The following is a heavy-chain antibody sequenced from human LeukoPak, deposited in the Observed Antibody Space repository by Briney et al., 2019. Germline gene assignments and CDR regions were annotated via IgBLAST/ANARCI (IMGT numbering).Heavy chain of an antibody. V-gene: IGHV1-18*01. Sequence: ASVKVSCKPYGYTFNTYGITWVRQAPGQGLEWMGWISPYNGNTNYAQKFQGRVTMTTDTSTSTAYMELRSLRSGDTAVYYGARRGVLAATTYYFDYWGQGTLVTVSS. D-gene: IGHD2-2*01. CDR3: ARRGVLAATTYYFDY. CDR1: GYTFNTYG. CDR2: ISPYNGNT. J-gene: IGHJ4*02.